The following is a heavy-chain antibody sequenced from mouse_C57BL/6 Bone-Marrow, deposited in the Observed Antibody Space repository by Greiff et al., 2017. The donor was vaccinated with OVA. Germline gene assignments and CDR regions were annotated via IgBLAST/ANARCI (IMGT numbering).Heavy chain of an antibody. Sequence: QVQLQQPGAELVKPGASVKLSCKASGYTFTSYWMHWVKQRPGQGLEWIGMIHPNSGSTNYNEKFKSKATLTVDKSSSTAYMQLSSLTSEDSAVYDCARWVTTVVDYWGQGTTLTVSS. J-gene: IGHJ2*01. D-gene: IGHD1-1*01. V-gene: IGHV1-64*01. CDR2: IHPNSGST. CDR1: GYTFTSYW. CDR3: ARWVTTVVDY.